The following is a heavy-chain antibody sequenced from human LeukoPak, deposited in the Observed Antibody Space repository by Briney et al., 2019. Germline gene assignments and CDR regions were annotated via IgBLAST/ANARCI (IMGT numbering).Heavy chain of an antibody. V-gene: IGHV3-23*01. Sequence: GGSLRLSCAASGFTFSSHAMYWVRQAPGKGLEWVSAVSGSGGSTYYADSVKGRFTISRDNSKNTLYLQVNSLRAEDTAVYYCAKTIRDQLLCSTDYWGQGTLVTVSS. CDR1: GFTFSSHA. CDR2: VSGSGGST. CDR3: AKTIRDQLLCSTDY. D-gene: IGHD2-2*01. J-gene: IGHJ4*02.